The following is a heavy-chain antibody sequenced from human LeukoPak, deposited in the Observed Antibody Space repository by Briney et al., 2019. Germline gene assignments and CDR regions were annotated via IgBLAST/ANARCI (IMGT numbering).Heavy chain of an antibody. CDR1: GYTFTSYG. CDR2: ISAYNGNT. D-gene: IGHD3-10*01. Sequence: ASVKVSCKASGYTFTSYGISWVRQAPGQGLEWMGWISAYNGNTNYAQKLQGRVTMTTDTSTSTAYMELRSLRSDDTAVYYCARARRVRGVIDTKLYDYWGQGTLVTVSS. J-gene: IGHJ4*02. V-gene: IGHV1-18*04. CDR3: ARARRVRGVIDTKLYDY.